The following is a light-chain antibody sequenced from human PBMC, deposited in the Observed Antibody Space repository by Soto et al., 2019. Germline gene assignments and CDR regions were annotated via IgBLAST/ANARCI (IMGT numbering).Light chain of an antibody. Sequence: IQMTQSPSSLSASVGDRVTITCQASQDISDYLNWYQQKPGEAPNLLIYDASTLATGVPSRFRGSGSGTDFTLTISRLQPEDIGTYFCQQFDNLISFGGGTKVEIK. J-gene: IGKJ4*01. CDR2: DAS. CDR1: QDISDY. CDR3: QQFDNLIS. V-gene: IGKV1-33*01.